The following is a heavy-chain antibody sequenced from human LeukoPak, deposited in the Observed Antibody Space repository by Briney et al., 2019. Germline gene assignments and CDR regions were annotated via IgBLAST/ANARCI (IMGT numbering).Heavy chain of an antibody. V-gene: IGHV1-69*04. J-gene: IGHJ1*01. CDR1: GGTLSSYA. Sequence: VASVKVSCKASGGTLSSYAISWVRQAPGQGLEWMGRIIPILGIANYAQKFQGRVTITADKSTSTAYMELSSLRPEDTAVYYCARILSSSWYEYFHHWGQGTLVTISS. CDR2: IIPILGIA. D-gene: IGHD6-19*01. CDR3: ARILSSSWYEYFHH.